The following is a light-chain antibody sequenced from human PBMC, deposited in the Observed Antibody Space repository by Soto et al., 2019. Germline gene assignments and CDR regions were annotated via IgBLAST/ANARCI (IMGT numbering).Light chain of an antibody. CDR2: YDD. V-gene: IGLV1-36*01. Sequence: QSVLTQPPSVSEAPRQRVTISCSGSSSNIGNNAVNWYQQLPGKAPKLLIYYDDLLPSGVSDRFSGSKSGTSASLAISGLQSEDEADYYCGSWDTSLSLCYVFGTGTKLTVL. CDR1: SSNIGNNA. J-gene: IGLJ1*01. CDR3: GSWDTSLSLCYV.